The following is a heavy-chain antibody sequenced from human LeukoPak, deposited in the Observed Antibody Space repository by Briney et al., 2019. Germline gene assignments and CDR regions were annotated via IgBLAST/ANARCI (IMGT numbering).Heavy chain of an antibody. CDR2: IYTSGTT. D-gene: IGHD3-10*01. CDR1: GGSISGYY. Sequence: SETLSLTCTVSGGSISGYYWSWIRQPAGKGLEWVGRIYTSGTTNYNPSLQSRVTMSIDTSKNQFSLKLSSVTAADTAVYYCARVNYYGSGSYYPYYYYYYYMDVWGKGTTVTVSS. J-gene: IGHJ6*03. V-gene: IGHV4-4*07. CDR3: ARVNYYGSGSYYPYYYYYYYMDV.